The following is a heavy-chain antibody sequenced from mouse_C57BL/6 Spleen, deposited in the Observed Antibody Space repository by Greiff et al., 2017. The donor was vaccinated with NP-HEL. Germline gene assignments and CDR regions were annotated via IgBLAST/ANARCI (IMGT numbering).Heavy chain of an antibody. CDR2: IYPGDGDT. V-gene: IGHV1-80*01. CDR3: ARVGNWDYFDY. CDR1: GYAFSSYW. J-gene: IGHJ2*01. Sequence: QVQLPQSGAELVKPGASVKISCKASGYAFSSYWMNWVKQRPGKGLEWIGQIYPGDGDTNYHGKFKGKATLTADKSSSTAYMQLSSLTSEDSAVYFCARVGNWDYFDYWGQGTTLTVSS. D-gene: IGHD4-1*01.